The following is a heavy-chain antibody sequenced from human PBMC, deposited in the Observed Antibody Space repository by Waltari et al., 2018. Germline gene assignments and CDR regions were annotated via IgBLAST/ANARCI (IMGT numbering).Heavy chain of an antibody. CDR2: IYTSGST. D-gene: IGHD1-1*01. CDR1: GGSISRGSYY. CDR3: ARENRVQLERVWWFDP. V-gene: IGHV4-61*02. J-gene: IGHJ5*02. Sequence: QVQLQESGPGLVKPSQTLSLPCTVSGGSISRGSYYWRWIRQPAGKGLEWIGRIYTSGSTNYNPSLKSRVTISVDTSKNQFSLKLSSVTAADTAVYYCARENRVQLERVWWFDPWGQGTLVTVSS.